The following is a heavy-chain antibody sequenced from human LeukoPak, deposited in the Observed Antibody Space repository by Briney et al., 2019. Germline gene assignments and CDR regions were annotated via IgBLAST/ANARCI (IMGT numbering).Heavy chain of an antibody. J-gene: IGHJ4*02. CDR2: IYFSGST. V-gene: IGHV4-61*01. Sequence: ETLSLTCTVFGYSISSGYYWGWIRQPPGKGLEWIGYIYFSGSTNYNPSLKSRVTISVDTSKNQFSLKLSSVTAADTAVYYCARGVVAAPQTFDYWGQGTLVTVSS. CDR1: GYSISSGYY. CDR3: ARGVVAAPQTFDY. D-gene: IGHD2-15*01.